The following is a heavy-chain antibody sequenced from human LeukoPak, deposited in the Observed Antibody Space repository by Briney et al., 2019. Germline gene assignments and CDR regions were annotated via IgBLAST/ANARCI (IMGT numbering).Heavy chain of an antibody. Sequence: GGSLRLSCAASGFTFSNAWMSWVRQAPGKVLEWVGRIKSKTDGGTTDYAAPVKGRFTISRDDSKNTLYLQMNSLKTEDTAVYYCTTSPLRYFDWLGLPMDVWGKGTTVTISS. CDR2: IKSKTDGGTT. CDR3: TTSPLRYFDWLGLPMDV. V-gene: IGHV3-15*01. D-gene: IGHD3-9*01. J-gene: IGHJ6*04. CDR1: GFTFSNAW.